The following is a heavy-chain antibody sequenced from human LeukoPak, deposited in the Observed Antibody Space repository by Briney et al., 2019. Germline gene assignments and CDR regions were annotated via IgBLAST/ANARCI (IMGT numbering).Heavy chain of an antibody. CDR2: INTNTGNP. V-gene: IGHV7-4-1*02. Sequence: ASVKVSCKASGYTFTSYAMNWVRQAPGQGLEWMGWINTNTGNPTYAQGFTGRFVFSLDTSVSTAYLQISSLKAEDTAVYYCARVVESSYYYDSSGQEYWGQGTLVTVSS. CDR1: GYTFTSYA. J-gene: IGHJ4*02. D-gene: IGHD3-22*01. CDR3: ARVVESSYYYDSSGQEY.